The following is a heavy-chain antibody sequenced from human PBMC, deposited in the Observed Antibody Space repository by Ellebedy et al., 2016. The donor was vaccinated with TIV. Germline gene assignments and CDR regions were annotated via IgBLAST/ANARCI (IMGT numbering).Heavy chain of an antibody. D-gene: IGHD6-13*01. CDR3: ARDWYIFPEAAGPGY. Sequence: AASVKVSCKASGYTFTSNSINWVRQAPGQGLEWIGWINTHTGRPTFAQGFTGRFVFSLDTSANTAYLQISSLKAEDTAVYYCARDWYIFPEAAGPGYWGQGTLVTVSS. J-gene: IGHJ4*02. V-gene: IGHV7-4-1*02. CDR1: GYTFTSNS. CDR2: INTHTGRP.